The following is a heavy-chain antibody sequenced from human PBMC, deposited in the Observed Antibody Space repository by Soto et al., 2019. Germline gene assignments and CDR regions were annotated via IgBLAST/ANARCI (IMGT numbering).Heavy chain of an antibody. V-gene: IGHV3-30-3*01. CDR2: ISYDGSNK. D-gene: IGHD3-3*01. Sequence: GSLRLSCAASGFTFSSYAMHWVRQAPGKGLEWVAVISYDGSNKYYADSVKGRFTISRDNSKNTLYLQMNSLRAEDTAVYYCARTYYDFWPFDYWGQGTLVTVSS. CDR3: ARTYYDFWPFDY. J-gene: IGHJ4*02. CDR1: GFTFSSYA.